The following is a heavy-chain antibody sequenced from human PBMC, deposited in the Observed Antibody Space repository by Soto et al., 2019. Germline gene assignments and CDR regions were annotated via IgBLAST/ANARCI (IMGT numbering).Heavy chain of an antibody. Sequence: SETLSLSCTVSGGSISSYYWSWIRQPAGKGLEWIGRIYTSGSTNYNPSLKSRVTMSVDTSKNQFSLKLSSVTAADTAVYYCARLPCVTTQKSYDYYYYYGMDVWGQGTTVTVS. D-gene: IGHD4-17*01. V-gene: IGHV4-4*07. J-gene: IGHJ6*02. CDR2: IYTSGST. CDR1: GGSISSYY. CDR3: ARLPCVTTQKSYDYYYYYGMDV.